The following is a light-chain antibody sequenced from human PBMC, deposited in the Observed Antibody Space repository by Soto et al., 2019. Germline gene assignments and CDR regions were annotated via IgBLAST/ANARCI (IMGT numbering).Light chain of an antibody. V-gene: IGLV2-11*01. Sequence: QSVLTQPRSVSGSPGQSVTISCTGTSSDVGGYNYVSWYQQHPGKAPKLMIYDVSKRPSGVPDRFSGSKSGNTASLTMSGLPAEDEADYYCCSYAGSYTYVFGTGTKVTVL. CDR3: CSYAGSYTYV. CDR2: DVS. J-gene: IGLJ1*01. CDR1: SSDVGGYNY.